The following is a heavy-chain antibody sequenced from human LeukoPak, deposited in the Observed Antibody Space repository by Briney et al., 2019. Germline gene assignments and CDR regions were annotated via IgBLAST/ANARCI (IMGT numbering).Heavy chain of an antibody. J-gene: IGHJ4*02. Sequence: GASVKVSCKASGYTFTSYDINWVRQATGQGLEWMGWMNPNSGNTGYAQKFQGRVTMTRNTSISTAYMELSSLRSEDTAVYYCARAPLATNMIVVVSGGDYWGQGTLVTVSS. CDR2: MNPNSGNT. D-gene: IGHD3-22*01. CDR3: ARAPLATNMIVVVSGGDY. CDR1: GYTFTSYD. V-gene: IGHV1-8*01.